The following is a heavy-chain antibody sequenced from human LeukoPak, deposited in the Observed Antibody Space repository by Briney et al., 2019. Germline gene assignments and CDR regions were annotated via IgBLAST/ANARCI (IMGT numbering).Heavy chain of an antibody. V-gene: IGHV3-21*01. J-gene: IGHJ2*01. Sequence: GGSLRLSCAASEFTFSSYSFNWVRQAPGKGLQWVASISPSDSFIFYADSVKGRFTISRDNAKHSVFLRMNSLRVEDTAVYYCARVASGSDSWYFDLWGRGTLVTASS. D-gene: IGHD5-12*01. CDR1: EFTFSSYS. CDR2: ISPSDSFI. CDR3: ARVASGSDSWYFDL.